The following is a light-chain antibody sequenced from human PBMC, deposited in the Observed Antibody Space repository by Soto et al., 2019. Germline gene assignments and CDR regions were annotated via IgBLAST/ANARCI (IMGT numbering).Light chain of an antibody. CDR2: LEGSGSY. CDR1: SGHSIYI. V-gene: IGLV4-60*02. J-gene: IGLJ3*02. Sequence: QPVLSQSSSASASLGSSVKLTCTLSSGHSIYIIAWHQQQPGKAPRYLMKLEGSGSYNKGSGVPDRFSGSSSVADRYLTISDLQFEDEADYYCETWDRNTWVFGGGTKLTVL. CDR3: ETWDRNTWV.